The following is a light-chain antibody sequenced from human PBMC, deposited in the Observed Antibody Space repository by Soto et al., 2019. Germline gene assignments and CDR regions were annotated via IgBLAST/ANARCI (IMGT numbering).Light chain of an antibody. V-gene: IGKV3-11*01. CDR3: QQRSNWPVT. J-gene: IGKJ1*01. CDR1: QSVSTY. CDR2: DAS. Sequence: EIVLPQSPATLSLSPGESATLSCRARQSVSTYLAWYQQKPGQAPRLLIYDASSRATGIPARFSGSGSGTEFTLTISSLEPEDFAVYYCQQRSNWPVTFGQGTRVEIK.